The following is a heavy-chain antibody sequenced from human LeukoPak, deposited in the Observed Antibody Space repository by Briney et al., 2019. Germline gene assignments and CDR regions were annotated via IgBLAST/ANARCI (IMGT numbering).Heavy chain of an antibody. Sequence: SETLSLTCTASGGSISSSSYYWGWIRQPPGKGLEWIGSIYYSGSTYYNPSLKSRVTISVDTSKNQFSLKLSAVTAADTAVYYCARQRTSGYSYGYGYWGQGTLVTVSS. D-gene: IGHD5-18*01. V-gene: IGHV4-39*01. J-gene: IGHJ4*02. CDR2: IYYSGST. CDR1: GGSISSSSYY. CDR3: ARQRTSGYSYGYGY.